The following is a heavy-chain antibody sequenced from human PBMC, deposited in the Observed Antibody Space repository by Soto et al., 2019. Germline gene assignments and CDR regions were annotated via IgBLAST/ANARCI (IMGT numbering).Heavy chain of an antibody. CDR3: ASDSATRVTPSRL. CDR2: ISHGGVT. Sequence: SETLSLTCAVSGYSIGSAYYWGWIRQPPGKGLEWIGSISHGGVTYYNPSLKSRVSISIDTSNNQFSLKLSSVTAADTAIYYCASDSATRVTPSRLWGKGTRVTVSS. V-gene: IGHV4-38-2*01. J-gene: IGHJ1*01. CDR1: GYSIGSAYY. D-gene: IGHD5-12*01.